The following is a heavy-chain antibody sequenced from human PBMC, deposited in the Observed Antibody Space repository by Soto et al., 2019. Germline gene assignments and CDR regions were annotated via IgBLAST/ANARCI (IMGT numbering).Heavy chain of an antibody. CDR3: ARFIRLTTHFHWFDP. D-gene: IGHD4-4*01. J-gene: IGHJ5*02. CDR2: IYYSGST. V-gene: IGHV4-31*03. Sequence: TSETLSLTCTVSGGSISSGGYYWSWIRQHPGKGLEWIGYIYYSGSTYCNPSLKSRVTISVDTSKNQFSLKLSSVTAADTAVYYCARFIRLTTHFHWFDPWGQGTLVTVSS. CDR1: GGSISSGGYY.